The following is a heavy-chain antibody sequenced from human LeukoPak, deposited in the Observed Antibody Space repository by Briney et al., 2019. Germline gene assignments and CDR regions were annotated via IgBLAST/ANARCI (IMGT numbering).Heavy chain of an antibody. Sequence: SVKVSCKASGGTFSSYAISWVRQAPGQGLEWMGRIIPIFGTANYAQKFQGRVTITTDESTSTAYMELSRLRSEDTAVYYCARDYGDYGNWFDPWGQGTLVTVSS. J-gene: IGHJ5*02. CDR3: ARDYGDYGNWFDP. V-gene: IGHV1-69*05. CDR2: IIPIFGTA. CDR1: GGTFSSYA. D-gene: IGHD4-17*01.